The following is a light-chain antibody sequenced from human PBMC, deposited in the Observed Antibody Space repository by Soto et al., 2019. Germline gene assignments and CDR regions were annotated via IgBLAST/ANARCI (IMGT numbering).Light chain of an antibody. CDR3: SSYTSSSLPV. CDR1: SSDVGGYNY. Sequence: QSALTQPASVSGSPGQSITISCTGTSSDVGGYNYVSWYQQHPGKAPKLMIYEVSNRPSGVSNRFSGSKSANTASLTISGLQAEDEADYYCSSYTSSSLPVFGGGTKLTVL. J-gene: IGLJ2*01. V-gene: IGLV2-14*01. CDR2: EVS.